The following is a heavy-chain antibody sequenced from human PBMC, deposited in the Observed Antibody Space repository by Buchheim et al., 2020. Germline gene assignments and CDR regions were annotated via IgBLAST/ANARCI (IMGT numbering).Heavy chain of an antibody. CDR1: GYTFTKYY. CDR3: ARRQATQSSGWARFDP. V-gene: IGHV1-46*03. Sequence: QVQLVQSGAEVKKPGAAVKVSCKASGYTFTKYYLHWVRQAPGQGLEWMGIINPSGGRTSYAQKFQGRVTMTRDTSTSTVYMELSSLRSYDTAIYYCARRQATQSSGWARFDPWGQRTL. J-gene: IGHJ5*02. CDR2: INPSGGRT. D-gene: IGHD6-19*01.